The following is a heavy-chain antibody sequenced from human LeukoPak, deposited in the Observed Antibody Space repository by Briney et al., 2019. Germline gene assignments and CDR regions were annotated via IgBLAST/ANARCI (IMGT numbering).Heavy chain of an antibody. V-gene: IGHV3-48*01. CDR3: AKSITGPRYYFDY. Sequence: GGSLRLSCAASGFTFSSYSMNWVRQAPGKGLEWVSYITASGTTIYYADSVKGRFTISRDNSKNTLYLQMNSLRAEDTAVYYCAKSITGPRYYFDYWGQGTLVTVSS. D-gene: IGHD1-20*01. J-gene: IGHJ4*02. CDR1: GFTFSSYS. CDR2: ITASGTTI.